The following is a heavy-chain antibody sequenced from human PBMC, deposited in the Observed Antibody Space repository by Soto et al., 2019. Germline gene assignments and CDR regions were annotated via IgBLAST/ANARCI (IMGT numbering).Heavy chain of an antibody. Sequence: PGGSLRLSCTASGFTFSTYAIHWVRQAPGNGLEFVAVISYDLSHKYYADSVEGGFTIARDNSKKTLYLQMTGLRAEVTALYYCARDLRNRGASCVRNMDVWGQGTTVTVSS. J-gene: IGHJ6*02. CDR1: GFTFSTYA. CDR3: ARDLRNRGASCVRNMDV. V-gene: IGHV3-30-3*01. CDR2: ISYDLSHK. D-gene: IGHD1-26*01.